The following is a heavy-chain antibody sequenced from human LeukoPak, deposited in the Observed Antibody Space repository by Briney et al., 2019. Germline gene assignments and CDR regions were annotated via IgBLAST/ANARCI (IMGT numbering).Heavy chain of an antibody. Sequence: GGSLRLSCAASGFTFSSYSMNWVGQAPGKGLEWVSSISSSSSYIYYADSVKGRFTISRDNAKNSLYLQMNSLRAEDTAVYYCARVLRTVDTAMVNYYYYMDVWGKGTTVTVSS. J-gene: IGHJ6*03. CDR3: ARVLRTVDTAMVNYYYYMDV. CDR2: ISSSSSYI. CDR1: GFTFSSYS. D-gene: IGHD5-18*01. V-gene: IGHV3-21*01.